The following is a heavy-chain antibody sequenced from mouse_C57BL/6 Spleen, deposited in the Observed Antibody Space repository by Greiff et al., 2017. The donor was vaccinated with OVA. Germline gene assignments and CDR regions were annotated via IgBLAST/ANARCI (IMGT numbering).Heavy chain of an antibody. CDR3: ARLKTAQASYYFDY. CDR1: GYSITSGYY. Sequence: EVKLVESGPGLVKPSQSLSLTCSVTGYSITSGYYWNWIRQFPGNKLEWMGYISYDGSNNYNPSLKNRISITRDTSKNQFFLKLNSMTTEDTATYYCARLKTAQASYYFDYWGQGTTLTVSA. J-gene: IGHJ2*01. D-gene: IGHD3-2*02. CDR2: ISYDGSN. V-gene: IGHV3-6*01.